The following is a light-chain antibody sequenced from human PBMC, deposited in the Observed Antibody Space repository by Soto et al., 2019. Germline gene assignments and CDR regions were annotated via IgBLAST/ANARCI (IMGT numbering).Light chain of an antibody. Sequence: QSALTQPPSASGSPGQSVTISCTGTSSDVGNYNYVSWYQQHPGKAPKLMIYEVSQRPSGVPDRFSGSKSDNTASLTVSGLQAEDEADYYCSSYAGTNVVFGGGTKLTV. CDR3: SSYAGTNVV. V-gene: IGLV2-8*01. CDR1: SSDVGNYNY. J-gene: IGLJ3*02. CDR2: EVS.